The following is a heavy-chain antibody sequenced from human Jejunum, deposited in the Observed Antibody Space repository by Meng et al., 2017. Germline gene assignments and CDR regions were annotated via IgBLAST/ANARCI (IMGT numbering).Heavy chain of an antibody. D-gene: IGHD2-15*01. Sequence: SGTRRLTGAISGYSITSGYYWGWSRHPPGKGLKWMASIFHSGDTYSNPSLQSRVSISVDTSKNQFSLKVRSVTAADTAVHYCARVQSGGLVLVGYWGKGTLVTVSS. CDR3: ARVQSGGLVLVGY. CDR2: IFHSGDT. V-gene: IGHV4-38-2*01. CDR1: GYSITSGYY. J-gene: IGHJ4*02.